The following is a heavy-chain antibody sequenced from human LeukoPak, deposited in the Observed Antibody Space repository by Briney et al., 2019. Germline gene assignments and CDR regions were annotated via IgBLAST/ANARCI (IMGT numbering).Heavy chain of an antibody. CDR3: ARDFAERGAFNWFDP. CDR2: IYYSGST. V-gene: IGHV4-59*01. D-gene: IGHD3-16*01. J-gene: IGHJ5*02. Sequence: SETLSLTCTVSGGSISSYYWSWIRQPPGKGLEWIGYIYYSGSTNYNPSLKSRVTISVDTSKNQFSLKLSSVTAADTAVYYCARDFAERGAFNWFDPWGQGTLVTVSS. CDR1: GGSISSYY.